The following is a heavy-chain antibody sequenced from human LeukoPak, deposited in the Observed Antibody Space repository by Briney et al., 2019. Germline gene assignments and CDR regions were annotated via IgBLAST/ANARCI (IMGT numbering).Heavy chain of an antibody. CDR1: GFTFDDYA. CDR2: ISWNSGSI. V-gene: IGHV3-9*01. D-gene: IGHD1-26*01. J-gene: IGHJ4*02. CDR3: AKELGGSYSVGYFDY. Sequence: GGSLRLSCTASGFTFDDYAMHWIRQAPGKGLEWVSGISWNSGSIGYADSVKGRFTISRDNAKNSLYLQMNSLRAEDTALYYCAKELGGSYSVGYFDYWGQGTLVTVSS.